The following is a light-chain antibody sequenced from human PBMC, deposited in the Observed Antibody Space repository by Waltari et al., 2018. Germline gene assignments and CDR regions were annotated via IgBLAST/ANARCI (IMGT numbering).Light chain of an antibody. CDR1: SSNIGAGYD. J-gene: IGLJ3*02. CDR2: GNS. CDR3: QSYDSSLSGSGV. Sequence: QSVLTQPPSVSGAPGQRVTISCTGSSSNIGAGYDVHWYHQLPRTAPKLLIYGNSNRPSGVPDRFSGSKSGTSASLAITGLQAEDEADYYCQSYDSSLSGSGVFGGGTKLTVL. V-gene: IGLV1-40*01.